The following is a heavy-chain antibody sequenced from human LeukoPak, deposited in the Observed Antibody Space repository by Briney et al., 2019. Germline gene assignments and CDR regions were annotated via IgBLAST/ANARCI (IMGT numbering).Heavy chain of an antibody. CDR3: ARAPEVIYYFDY. CDR2: ISYDGSNK. V-gene: IGHV3-30-3*01. J-gene: IGHJ4*02. D-gene: IGHD3-16*02. Sequence: SGGSLRLSCAASGFTFSSYAMRWVRQAPGKGLEWVAVISYDGSNKYYADSVKGRFTISRDNSKNTLYLQMNSLRAEDTAVYYCARAPEVIYYFDYWGQGTLVTVSS. CDR1: GFTFSSYA.